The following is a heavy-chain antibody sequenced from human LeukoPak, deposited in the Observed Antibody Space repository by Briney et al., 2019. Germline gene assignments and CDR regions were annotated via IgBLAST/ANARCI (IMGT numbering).Heavy chain of an antibody. V-gene: IGHV4-31*03. CDR2: IYYSGST. J-gene: IGHJ4*02. D-gene: IGHD3-22*01. Sequence: SETLSLTCTVSGGSISSGSYSWSWIRQHPGKGLEWIGYIYYSGSTYYNPSLKSRVTISVDTSKNQFSLKLSSVTAADTAVYYCARIKRKIVDYWGQGTLVTVSS. CDR3: ARIKRKIVDY. CDR1: GGSISSGSYS.